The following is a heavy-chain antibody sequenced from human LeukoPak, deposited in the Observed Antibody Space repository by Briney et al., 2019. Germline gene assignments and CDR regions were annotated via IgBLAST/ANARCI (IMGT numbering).Heavy chain of an antibody. D-gene: IGHD3-10*01. CDR1: GFTFSSYT. CDR2: ISSSSSYI. J-gene: IGHJ4*02. Sequence: GGSLRLSCAASGFTFSSYTMNWVRQAPGKGLEWVSSISSSSSYIYYADSVKGRFTISRDNAKNSLYLQMNSLRAEDTAVYYCARDLWFGEIGYWGQGTLATVSS. V-gene: IGHV3-21*01. CDR3: ARDLWFGEIGY.